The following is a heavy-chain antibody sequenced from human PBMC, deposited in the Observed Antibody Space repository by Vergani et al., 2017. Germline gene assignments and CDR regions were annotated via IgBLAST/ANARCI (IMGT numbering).Heavy chain of an antibody. CDR2: IYYSGST. Sequence: QVQLQESGPGLVKPSETLSLTCTVSGGSISSYYWSWIRQPPGKGLEWIGYIYYSGSTKYNPSLKSRVTISVDTSKNQFSLKLSSVTAADTAVYYCARGTSLAVLDVWGQGTTVTVSS. CDR1: GGSISSYY. J-gene: IGHJ6*02. D-gene: IGHD6-6*01. CDR3: ARGTSLAVLDV. V-gene: IGHV4-59*01.